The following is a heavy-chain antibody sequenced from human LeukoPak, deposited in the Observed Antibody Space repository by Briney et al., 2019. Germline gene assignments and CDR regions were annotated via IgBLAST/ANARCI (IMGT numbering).Heavy chain of an antibody. V-gene: IGHV3-30*18. D-gene: IGHD5-18*01. Sequence: GGSLRLSCAASGFTFSSYAMSWVRQAPGKGLEWVSVISYDGSNKYYADSVKGRFTISRDNSKNTLYLQMNSLRAEDTAVYYCAKDWVVDTAMDPYYYYYGMDVWGQGTTVTVSS. CDR3: AKDWVVDTAMDPYYYYYGMDV. J-gene: IGHJ6*02. CDR1: GFTFSSYA. CDR2: ISYDGSNK.